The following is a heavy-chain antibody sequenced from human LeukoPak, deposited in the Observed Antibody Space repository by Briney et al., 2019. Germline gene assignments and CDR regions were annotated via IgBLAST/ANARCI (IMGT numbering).Heavy chain of an antibody. Sequence: PSETLSLTCTVSGGSISSSSNYWGWIRQPPGKGLQWIGSIYYSGSTYYNPSLKSRVTISVDTSKNQFSLKLSSVTAADTPVYYCARDGYYFDYWGQGTLVTVSS. CDR3: ARDGYYFDY. J-gene: IGHJ4*02. CDR1: GGSISSSSNY. D-gene: IGHD3-10*01. CDR2: IYYSGST. V-gene: IGHV4-39*07.